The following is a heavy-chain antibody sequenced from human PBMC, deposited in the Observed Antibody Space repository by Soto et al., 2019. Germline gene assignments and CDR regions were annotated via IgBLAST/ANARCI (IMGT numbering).Heavy chain of an antibody. Sequence: ASVKVSCKASGYTFTSYDINWVRQATGQGLEWMGWMNPNSGNTGYAQKFQGRVTMTRSTSISTAYMELSSLGSEDTAVYYCAGGGYYYDSSAYYRPFDYWGQGTLVTVSS. J-gene: IGHJ4*02. CDR1: GYTFTSYD. CDR2: MNPNSGNT. D-gene: IGHD3-22*01. CDR3: AGGGYYYDSSAYYRPFDY. V-gene: IGHV1-8*01.